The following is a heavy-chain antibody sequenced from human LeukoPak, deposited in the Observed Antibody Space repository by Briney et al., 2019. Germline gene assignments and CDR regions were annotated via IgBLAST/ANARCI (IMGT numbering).Heavy chain of an antibody. CDR3: ATDAELAYCGGDCYSGWLDP. CDR1: GYTFSGHY. J-gene: IGHJ5*02. CDR2: INPNTGRT. Sequence: ASVTVSCKASGYTFSGHYMHWVRQAPGQGLEWMGWINPNTGRTEYAQKFQGRVTMTRDTSISTAYMDLSRLRSDDTAVYYCATDAELAYCGGDCYSGWLDPWGQGTLVTVSS. D-gene: IGHD2-21*02. V-gene: IGHV1-2*02.